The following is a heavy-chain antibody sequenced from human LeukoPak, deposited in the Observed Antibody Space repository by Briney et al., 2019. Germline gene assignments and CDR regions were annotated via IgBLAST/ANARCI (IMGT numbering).Heavy chain of an antibody. J-gene: IGHJ6*02. CDR1: GGPLSGYY. Sequence: SETLSLTCAVYGGPLSGYYWTWIRQPPGKGLEWIGEVNRRESTNYNPSLKSRVTISVDTSKNLFSLKLSSVTAADTAIYYCARVGYYYFYGMDVWGQGTTVTVSS. CDR3: ARVGYYYFYGMDV. CDR2: VNRREST. V-gene: IGHV4-34*01.